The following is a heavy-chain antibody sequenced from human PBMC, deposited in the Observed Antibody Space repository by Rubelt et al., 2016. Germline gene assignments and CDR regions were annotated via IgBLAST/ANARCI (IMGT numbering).Heavy chain of an antibody. CDR2: IIPIFGTA. CDR1: GGTFSSYA. V-gene: IGHV1-69*01. CDR3: ARGRYCGGDCYIGYYYYGMDV. D-gene: IGHD2-21*01. J-gene: IGHJ6*02. Sequence: QVQLVQSGAEVKKPGSSVKVSCKASGGTFSSYAISWVRQAPGQGLEWMGGIIPIFGTANYAQKFQGRVTITADESTSTAYMELSSLRSEDTAWYYCARGRYCGGDCYIGYYYYGMDVWGQGTTVTVSS.